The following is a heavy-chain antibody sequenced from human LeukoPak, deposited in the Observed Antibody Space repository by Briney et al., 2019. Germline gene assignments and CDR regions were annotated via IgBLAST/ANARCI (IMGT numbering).Heavy chain of an antibody. D-gene: IGHD4-17*01. V-gene: IGHV4-39*07. Sequence: PSETLSLTGTVSGGSISSISYYWGWIRQPPGKGLEWIGSIYYSGSTYYNPSLKSRVTISVDTSKNQFSLKLSSVTAADTAVYYCARTTVTTAYYYYYYMDVWGKGTTVTVSS. CDR1: GGSISSISYY. J-gene: IGHJ6*03. CDR2: IYYSGST. CDR3: ARTTVTTAYYYYYYMDV.